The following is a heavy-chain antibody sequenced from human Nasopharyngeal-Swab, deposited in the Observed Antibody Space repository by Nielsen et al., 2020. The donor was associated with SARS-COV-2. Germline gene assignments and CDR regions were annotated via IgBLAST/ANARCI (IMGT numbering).Heavy chain of an antibody. Sequence: SETLSLTCTVSGGSISSGGYYWSWIRQHPGKGLEWIGYIYYSGSTYYNPSLKSRVTISVDTSKNQFSLKLSSVTAADTAVYYCARLNGIAAAGLDYWGQGTLVTVSS. CDR3: ARLNGIAAAGLDY. CDR2: IYYSGST. CDR1: GGSISSGGYY. J-gene: IGHJ4*02. V-gene: IGHV4-31*03. D-gene: IGHD6-13*01.